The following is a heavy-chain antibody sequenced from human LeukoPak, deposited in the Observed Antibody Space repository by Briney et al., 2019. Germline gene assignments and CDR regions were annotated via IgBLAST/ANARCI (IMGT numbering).Heavy chain of an antibody. D-gene: IGHD3-16*02. J-gene: IGHJ4*02. V-gene: IGHV1-18*01. CDR2: ISAYNGNT. CDR3: ARSSSDYVWGSYRPYYFDY. Sequence: ASVKVSCKASGYTFTSYGISWVRQAPGQGLEWMGWISAYNGNTNYAQKLQGRVTMTTDTSTSTAYMELRSLRSDDTAVYYCARSSSDYVWGSYRPYYFDYWGQGTLVTVSS. CDR1: GYTFTSYG.